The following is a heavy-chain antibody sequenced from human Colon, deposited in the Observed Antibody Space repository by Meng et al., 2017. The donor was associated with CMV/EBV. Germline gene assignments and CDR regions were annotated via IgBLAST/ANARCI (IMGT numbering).Heavy chain of an antibody. Sequence: GTFTNYPVNWVRQAPGQGLEWMGGIIPILGTANYAQKFQGRVTITTDDSTNTAFMELNRLTSEDTATYYCARRNCRSQSCFQFSLDSWGQGTLVTISS. D-gene: IGHD2-15*01. CDR1: GTFTNYP. J-gene: IGHJ4*02. V-gene: IGHV1-69*05. CDR2: IIPILGTA. CDR3: ARRNCRSQSCFQFSLDS.